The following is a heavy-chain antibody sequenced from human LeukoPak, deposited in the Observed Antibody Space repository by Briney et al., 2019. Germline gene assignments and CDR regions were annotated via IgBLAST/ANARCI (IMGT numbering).Heavy chain of an antibody. CDR2: SIPIFGTA. J-gene: IGHJ5*02. D-gene: IGHD2-2*01. Sequence: ASVKVSCKASGCTFISYAISWVRQAPGQGLEWMGGSIPIFGTANYAQKLQGRVTMTTDTSTSTAYMELRSLRSDDTAVYYCARGEYCSSTSCYSWFDPWGQGTLVTVSS. CDR1: GCTFISYA. V-gene: IGHV1-69*05. CDR3: ARGEYCSSTSCYSWFDP.